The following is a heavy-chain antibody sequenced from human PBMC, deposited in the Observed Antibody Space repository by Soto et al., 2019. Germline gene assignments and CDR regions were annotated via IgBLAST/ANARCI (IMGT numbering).Heavy chain of an antibody. V-gene: IGHV3-23*01. CDR1: VFTFSIFA. CDR3: AKERNFWSGTAGFDS. D-gene: IGHD3-3*01. CDR2: ISGSGGST. Sequence: PWWSLRLSCVGSVFTFSIFAMSWFRQAPGKGLEWISSISGSGGSTYYADSVKGRFTVSRDNSKTTVFLQMNSLRTEDTAVYFCAKERNFWSGTAGFDSWGQGSPVTVSS. J-gene: IGHJ5*01.